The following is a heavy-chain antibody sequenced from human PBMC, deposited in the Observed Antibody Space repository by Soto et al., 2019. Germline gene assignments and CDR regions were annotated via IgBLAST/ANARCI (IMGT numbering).Heavy chain of an antibody. CDR2: IAYDGSNK. CDR3: GREGGHYGDYFGF. V-gene: IGHV3-30-3*01. D-gene: IGHD4-17*01. CDR1: GFTFSSYA. J-gene: IGHJ4*02. Sequence: QVQLVESGGGVVQPGRSLRLSCAASGFTFSSYAMHWVRQAPGKRLEWVAVIAYDGSNKYYADTVKGRFTISRDNAKNKLYLQINSLGAEDTAVCYCGREGGHYGDYFGFWGQGTLVTVSS.